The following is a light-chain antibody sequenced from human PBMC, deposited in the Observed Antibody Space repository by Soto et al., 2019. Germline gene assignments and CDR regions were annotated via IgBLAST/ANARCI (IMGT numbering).Light chain of an antibody. Sequence: QSALTQPASVSGSPGQSVTISCTGTSSDIGSNNHVSWYQQHAGKAPKLIIYEVTNRPSGVSDRFSGSKSGTTASLTISGLQAEDEADYYCRSYTSIQRRVCVFGTGTKLTVL. V-gene: IGLV2-14*01. CDR2: EVT. J-gene: IGLJ1*01. CDR3: RSYTSIQRRVCV. CDR1: SSDIGSNNH.